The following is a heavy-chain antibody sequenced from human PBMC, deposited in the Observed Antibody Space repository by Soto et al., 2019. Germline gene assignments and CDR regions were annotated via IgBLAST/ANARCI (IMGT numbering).Heavy chain of an antibody. CDR3: ARGGIAALYYYYGMDV. CDR2: IIPIFGTA. V-gene: IGHV1-69*06. CDR1: GGTFSSYA. Sequence: SVKVSCKASGGTFSSYAISWVRQAPGQGLEWMGGIIPIFGTANYAQKFQGRVTITADKSTSTAYMELSSLRSEDTAVYYCARGGIAALYYYYGMDVWGHGTTVTVSS. J-gene: IGHJ6*02. D-gene: IGHD6-6*01.